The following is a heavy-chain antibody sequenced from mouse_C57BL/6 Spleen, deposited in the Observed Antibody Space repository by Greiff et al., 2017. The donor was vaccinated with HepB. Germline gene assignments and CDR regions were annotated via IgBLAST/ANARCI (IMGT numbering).Heavy chain of an antibody. CDR2: IRLKSDNYAT. J-gene: IGHJ2*01. V-gene: IGHV6-3*01. CDR3: TGGGYYHYFDY. Sequence: EVKLLESGGGLVQPGGSMKLSCVASGFTFSNYWMNWVRQSPEKGLEWVAQIRLKSDNYATHYAESVKGRFTISRDDSKSSVYLQMNNLRAEDTGIYYCTGGGYYHYFDYWGQGTTLTVSS. D-gene: IGHD2-3*01. CDR1: GFTFSNYW.